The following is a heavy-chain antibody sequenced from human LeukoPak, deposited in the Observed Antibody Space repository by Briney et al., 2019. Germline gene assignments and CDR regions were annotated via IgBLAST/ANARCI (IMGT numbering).Heavy chain of an antibody. CDR3: ATGGIKMIYYGSGSYYDY. V-gene: IGHV1-24*01. Sequence: GASVKVSCKVSGYTLTELSMHWVRQAPGQGLELMGGFDPEDGETIYAQKFQGRVTMTEDTSTNTAYMQLISLRSEDTAVYYCATGGIKMIYYGSGSYYDYWGQGTLVTVSS. D-gene: IGHD3-10*01. CDR2: FDPEDGET. CDR1: GYTLTELS. J-gene: IGHJ4*02.